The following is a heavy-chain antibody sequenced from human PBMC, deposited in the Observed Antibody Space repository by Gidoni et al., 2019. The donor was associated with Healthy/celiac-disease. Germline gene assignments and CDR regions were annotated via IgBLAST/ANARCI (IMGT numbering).Heavy chain of an antibody. J-gene: IGHJ3*02. CDR2: SYYSGST. Sequence: QVQLQESGPGLVKPSETLSLTCTASGGSISSYYWSWTRQPPGKGLEWSGYSYYSGSTNYIPSLKSRVTISVDTSKNQFSLKLSSVTAADTAVYYCATELSPPAFDIWGQGTMVTVTS. V-gene: IGHV4-59*08. CDR3: ATELSPPAFDI. D-gene: IGHD1-7*01. CDR1: GGSISSYY.